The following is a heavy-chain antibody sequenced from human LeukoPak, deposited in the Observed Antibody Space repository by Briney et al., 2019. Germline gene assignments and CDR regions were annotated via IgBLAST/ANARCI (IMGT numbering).Heavy chain of an antibody. CDR3: ARAVLGYYDSSGYYPWTYYYYYMDV. Sequence: PSETLSLTCTVSGGSISSYYWSWIRQPPGKGLEWIGYIYYSGSTNYNPSLKSRVTISVDTPKNQFSLKLSSVTAADTAVYYCARAVLGYYDSSGYYPWTYYYYYMDVWGKGTTVTVSS. J-gene: IGHJ6*03. CDR1: GGSISSYY. D-gene: IGHD3-22*01. V-gene: IGHV4-59*01. CDR2: IYYSGST.